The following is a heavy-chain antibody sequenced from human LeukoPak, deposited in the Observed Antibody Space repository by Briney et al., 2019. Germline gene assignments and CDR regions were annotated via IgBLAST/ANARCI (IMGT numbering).Heavy chain of an antibody. CDR2: IYPGDSDT. CDR3: ATALFSTTWYAGSDY. Sequence: GGSLRLSCKGSGYRFTSFWIGWVRQMPRKGLEWMGVIYPGDSDTRYSPSFRGQVTISADKSINTAYLQWSSLKASDTAMYYCATALFSTTWYAGSDYWGQGTLVTVSS. J-gene: IGHJ4*02. V-gene: IGHV5-51*01. CDR1: GYRFTSFW. D-gene: IGHD6-13*01.